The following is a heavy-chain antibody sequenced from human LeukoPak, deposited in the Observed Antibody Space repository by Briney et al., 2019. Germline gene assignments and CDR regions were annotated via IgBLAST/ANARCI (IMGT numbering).Heavy chain of an antibody. CDR2: ISGSGGST. CDR3: AKHDYGDYRVNWFDP. Sequence: GGSLRLSCAASGFTFSSYAMSWVRQAPGKGLEWVSAISGSGGSTYYADSVKGRFTISRDNSKNTLYPQMNSLRAEDTAVYYCAKHDYGDYRVNWFDPWGQGTLVTVSS. CDR1: GFTFSSYA. D-gene: IGHD4-17*01. J-gene: IGHJ5*02. V-gene: IGHV3-23*01.